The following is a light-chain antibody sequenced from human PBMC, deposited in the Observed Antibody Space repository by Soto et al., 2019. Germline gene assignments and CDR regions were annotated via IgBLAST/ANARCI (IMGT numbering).Light chain of an antibody. CDR1: QDISNY. V-gene: IGKV1-27*01. CDR3: QNYKSAPNT. CDR2: AAS. J-gene: IGKJ2*01. Sequence: DIQMTQSPSSLSASVGDRVTITCRASQDISNYLAWYQQKPGKVPKLLIYAASTLQKGVQSRFSGSGSGTVFTLTIHSLQPEDLATYDCQNYKSAPNTFGRGTRLEIK.